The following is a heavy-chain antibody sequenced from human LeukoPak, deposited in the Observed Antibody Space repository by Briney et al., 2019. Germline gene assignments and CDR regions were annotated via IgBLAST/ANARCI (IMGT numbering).Heavy chain of an antibody. Sequence: GGSLRLSCAASGFTVSSNYMSWVRQAPGKGLEWVSVIYSGGSTYYADSVKGRFTISRDNSKNTLYLQMNSLRAEDTAVYYCAKDWGNLGRYYDSSGDYWGQGTLVTVSS. CDR2: IYSGGST. CDR1: GFTVSSNY. D-gene: IGHD3-22*01. CDR3: AKDWGNLGRYYDSSGDY. J-gene: IGHJ4*02. V-gene: IGHV3-66*02.